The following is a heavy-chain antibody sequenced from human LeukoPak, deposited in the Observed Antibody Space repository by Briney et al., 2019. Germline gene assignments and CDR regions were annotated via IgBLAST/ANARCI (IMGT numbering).Heavy chain of an antibody. CDR1: GGSISSSSYY. CDR2: IYYSGST. J-gene: IGHJ4*02. CDR3: ARGMQQLYHFDS. V-gene: IGHV4-61*05. Sequence: PSETLSLTCTVSGGSISSSSYYWGWIRQPPGKGLEWIGYIYYSGSTNYNPSLKSRVTISVDTSKNQFSLKLLSVTAADTAVYYCARGMQQLYHFDSWGRGTLVTVSS. D-gene: IGHD6-13*01.